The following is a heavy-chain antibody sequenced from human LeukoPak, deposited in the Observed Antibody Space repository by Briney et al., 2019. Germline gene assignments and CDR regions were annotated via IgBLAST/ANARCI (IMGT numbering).Heavy chain of an antibody. CDR1: GGSISSYY. Sequence: SETLSLTCTLSGGSISSYYWSWIRQPPGKGLEWIGYIYYTGNTNYNPSLKSRVTISVDTSKNQFSLKLSSVTAADTAVYYCARSHSFYGSGSYYFDYWGQGTLVTVSS. CDR2: IYYTGNT. CDR3: ARSHSFYGSGSYYFDY. V-gene: IGHV4-59*12. J-gene: IGHJ4*02. D-gene: IGHD3-10*01.